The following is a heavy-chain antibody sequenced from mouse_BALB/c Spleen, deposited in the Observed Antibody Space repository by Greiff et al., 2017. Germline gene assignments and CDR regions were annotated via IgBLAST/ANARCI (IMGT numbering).Heavy chain of an antibody. J-gene: IGHJ2*01. V-gene: IGHV1-80*01. Sequence: QVQLKESGAELVRPGSSVKISCKASGYAFSSYWMNWVKQRPGQGLEWIGQIYPGDGDTNYNGKFKGKATLTADKSSSTAYMQLSSLTSEDSAVYFCARLIPYYFDYWGQGTTLTVSS. CDR2: IYPGDGDT. CDR3: ARLIPYYFDY. CDR1: GYAFSSYW.